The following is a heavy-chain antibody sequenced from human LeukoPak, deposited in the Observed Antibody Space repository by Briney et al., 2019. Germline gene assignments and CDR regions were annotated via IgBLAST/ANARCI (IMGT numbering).Heavy chain of an antibody. CDR3: ARGTATTAGIDF. CDR2: INTEGAST. V-gene: IGHV3-74*01. Sequence: GGSLRLSCATSGFIFTYYGVLWVRQAPGKGLVWVSQINTEGASTTYGDPAKGRFTTSRDNAKNTLYLQMNSLRVEDTAVYYCARGTATTAGIDFWGQGTLVTVSS. D-gene: IGHD1/OR15-1a*01. CDR1: GFIFTYYG. J-gene: IGHJ4*02.